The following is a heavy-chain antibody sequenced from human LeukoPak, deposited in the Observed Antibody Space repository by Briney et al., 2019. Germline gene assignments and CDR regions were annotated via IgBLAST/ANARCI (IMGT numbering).Heavy chain of an antibody. J-gene: IGHJ4*02. Sequence: ASVKVSCKASGYTFTGYYIHWVRQAPGQGLEWMGWINPNSGGTNYAQKFQGRVTMTRDTSISTAYMELSRLRSDDTAVYYCARDFEAAAGDDYWGQGTLVTVSS. CDR3: ARDFEAAAGDDY. CDR1: GYTFTGYY. V-gene: IGHV1-2*02. D-gene: IGHD6-13*01. CDR2: INPNSGGT.